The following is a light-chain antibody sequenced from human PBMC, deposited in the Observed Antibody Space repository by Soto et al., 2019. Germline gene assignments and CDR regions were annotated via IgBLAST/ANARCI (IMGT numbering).Light chain of an antibody. CDR2: GVS. CDR1: QSVSSSY. V-gene: IGKV3-20*01. Sequence: EIVLTQSPGTQSLSPGERATLSCRASQSVSSSYLAWYQHKPGQAPRLLIYGVSSRATGIPDRFSGSGSGTHFTLTISKLEPEDFAVYYGQQYGSSPRTFGQGTKLEI. CDR3: QQYGSSPRT. J-gene: IGKJ2*01.